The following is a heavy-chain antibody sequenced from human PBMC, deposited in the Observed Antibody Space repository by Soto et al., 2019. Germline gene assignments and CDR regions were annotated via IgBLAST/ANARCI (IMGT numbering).Heavy chain of an antibody. V-gene: IGHV4-38-2*02. J-gene: IGHJ4*02. D-gene: IGHD1-26*01. CDR2: IHHSGST. CDR1: CYSISSGYY. Sequence: PSETLSLTCVVSCYSISSGYYWGWIRQPPGKGLEWIASIHHSGSTYYTPSLKSRVTISVDTSTNQFSLKLTSVTAADTAVYCCLRESSGNYLSSRDYSGRGTPGTVSP. CDR3: LRESSGNYLSSRDY.